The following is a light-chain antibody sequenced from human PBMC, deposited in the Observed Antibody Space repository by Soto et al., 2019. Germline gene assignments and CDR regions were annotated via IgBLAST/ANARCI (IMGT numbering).Light chain of an antibody. V-gene: IGLV2-11*01. J-gene: IGLJ1*01. CDR2: DVS. Sequence: QSALTQPRSASGSPGQSVTISCTRTSSDVGGYTYVSWYQQHPGKAPKVMIYDVSERPSGVPDRFSGSKSGNTASLTISGLQAEDETDYYCCSYAGSPRYVLGTGTKVTVL. CDR1: SSDVGGYTY. CDR3: CSYAGSPRYV.